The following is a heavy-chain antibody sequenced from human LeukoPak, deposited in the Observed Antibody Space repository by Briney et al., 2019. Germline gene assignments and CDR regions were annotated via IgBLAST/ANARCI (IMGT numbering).Heavy chain of an antibody. CDR2: ISYDGSNK. CDR1: GFTFSSYA. J-gene: IGHJ4*02. CDR3: ARAGDDGSSWGPDY. Sequence: GRSLRLSCAASGFTFSSYAMHWVRQAPGKGLEWVAVISYDGSNKYYADSVKGRFTISRDNAKNSLYLQMNSLRAEDTAVYYCARAGDDGSSWGPDYWGQGTLVTVSS. D-gene: IGHD7-27*01. V-gene: IGHV3-30-3*01.